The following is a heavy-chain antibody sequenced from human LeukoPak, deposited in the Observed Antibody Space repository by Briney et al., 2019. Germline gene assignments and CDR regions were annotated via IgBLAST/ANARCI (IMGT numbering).Heavy chain of an antibody. D-gene: IGHD6-13*01. V-gene: IGHV1-69*13. J-gene: IGHJ4*02. CDR3: ARVVRRYSSSWYNY. CDR2: IIPIFGTA. Sequence: PVKVSCKASGGTFSSYAISWVRQAPGQGLEWMGGIIPIFGTANYAQKFQGRVTITADESTSTAYMELSSLRSEDTAVYYCARVVRRYSSSWYNYWGQGTLVTVSS. CDR1: GGTFSSYA.